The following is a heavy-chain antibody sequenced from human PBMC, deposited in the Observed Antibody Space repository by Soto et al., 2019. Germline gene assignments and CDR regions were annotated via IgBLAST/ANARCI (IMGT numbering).Heavy chain of an antibody. CDR1: GGSFTYT. CDR2: IIPIFGTA. CDR3: ARLHSHGTYGMDV. V-gene: IGHV1-69*13. Sequence: SVNVSFKASGGSFTYTLSWVRQAPGQGLEWMGGIIPIFGTANYAQKFQGRVTITADESTKTAYMELSTLRSEDTAVYYCARLHSHGTYGMDVWGQGTTVTVSS. D-gene: IGHD5-18*01. J-gene: IGHJ6*02.